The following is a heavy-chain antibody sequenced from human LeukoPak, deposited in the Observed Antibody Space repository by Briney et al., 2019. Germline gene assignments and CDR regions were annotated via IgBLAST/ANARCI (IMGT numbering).Heavy chain of an antibody. J-gene: IGHJ4*02. CDR3: ARSLSPAVAGINY. Sequence: PSETLSLTCTVSGGSISSSSYYWGWIRQPPGKGLEWIGSIYYSGSTYYNPSLKSRVTISVDTSKNQFSLKLSSVTAADTAVYYCARSLSPAVAGINYWGQGTLVTVSS. V-gene: IGHV4-39*07. D-gene: IGHD6-19*01. CDR1: GGSISSSSYY. CDR2: IYYSGST.